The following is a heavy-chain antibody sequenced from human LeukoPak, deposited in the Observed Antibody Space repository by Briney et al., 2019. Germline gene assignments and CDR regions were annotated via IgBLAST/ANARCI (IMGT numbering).Heavy chain of an antibody. CDR2: INHSGST. J-gene: IGHJ2*01. CDR3: ATYSRLRWQHGYFDL. CDR1: GGSISSGNYH. Sequence: PSETLSLTCTVSGGSISSGNYHWSWIRQPPGKGLEWIGEINHSGSTNYNPSLKSRVTISVDTSKNQFSLKLSSVTAADTAVYYCATYSRLRWQHGYFDLWGRGTLVTVSS. V-gene: IGHV4-39*07. D-gene: IGHD4-23*01.